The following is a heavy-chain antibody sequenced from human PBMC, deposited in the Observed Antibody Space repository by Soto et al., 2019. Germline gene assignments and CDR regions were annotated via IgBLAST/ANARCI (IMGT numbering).Heavy chain of an antibody. CDR1: GFTFSSYA. J-gene: IGHJ4*02. CDR3: AKDVVDVVVVAATRGYCFDY. CDR2: ISGSGGST. Sequence: GGSLRLSCAASGFTFSSYAMSWVRQAPGKGLEWVSAISGSGGSTYYADSVKGRFTISRDDSKNTLYLQMNSLRAEDTAVYYCAKDVVDVVVVAATRGYCFDYWGQGTLVTVSS. V-gene: IGHV3-23*01. D-gene: IGHD2-15*01.